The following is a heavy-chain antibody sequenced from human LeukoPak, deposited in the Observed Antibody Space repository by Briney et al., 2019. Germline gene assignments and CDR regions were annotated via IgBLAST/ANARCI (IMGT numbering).Heavy chain of an antibody. V-gene: IGHV4-4*09. J-gene: IGHJ6*03. CDR3: ARSSSSTSYLSDYYYYMDV. CDR1: GGSISSYY. CDR2: IYTSGST. Sequence: PSETLSLTCTVSGGSISSYYWSWIRQPPGKGLEWIGYIYTSGSTNYNPSLKSRVTISVDTSKNQFSLKLSSVTAADTAVYYCARSSSSTSYLSDYYYYMDVWGKGTTVTVSS. D-gene: IGHD2-2*01.